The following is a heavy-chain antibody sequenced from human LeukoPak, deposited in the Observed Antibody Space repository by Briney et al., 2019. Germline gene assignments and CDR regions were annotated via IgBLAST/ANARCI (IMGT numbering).Heavy chain of an antibody. Sequence: GGSLRLSCAASGFTFSTYSMNWVRQAPGKGLECVSSISSSGAYIYYADSVKGRFTISRDNAKKSLYLQMNSLRAEDTAIYYCVGNYYDSSGLDYWGQGTLVTVSS. CDR1: GFTFSTYS. V-gene: IGHV3-21*01. CDR3: VGNYYDSSGLDY. D-gene: IGHD3-22*01. CDR2: ISSSGAYI. J-gene: IGHJ4*02.